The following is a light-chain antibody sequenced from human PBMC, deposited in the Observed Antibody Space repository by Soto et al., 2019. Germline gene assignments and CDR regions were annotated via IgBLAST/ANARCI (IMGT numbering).Light chain of an antibody. V-gene: IGKV3-20*01. CDR2: SAS. J-gene: IGKJ1*01. CDR3: QQYSASPRT. CDR1: QTVRNNY. Sequence: DIVLTQSPGTLSLSPGERATLSCRASQTVRNNYLAWYQQKPGQAPRLLIHSASSRATGIPDRFSASGSGTDFTLTISRLEPEDFAVYYCQQYSASPRTFGQGTKVDI.